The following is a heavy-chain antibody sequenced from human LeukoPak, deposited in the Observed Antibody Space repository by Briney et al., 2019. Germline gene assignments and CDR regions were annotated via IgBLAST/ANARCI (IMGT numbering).Heavy chain of an antibody. CDR3: ASALLSYYDFWSGYYTSYYFDY. V-gene: IGHV4-39*07. CDR2: IYYSGST. D-gene: IGHD3-3*01. J-gene: IGHJ4*02. Sequence: SETLSLTCTVSGGSISSSSYYWGWIRQPPGKGLEWIGSIYYSGSTYYNPFLKSRVTISVDTSKNQFSLKLSSVTAADTAVYYCASALLSYYDFWSGYYTSYYFDYWGQGTLVTVSS. CDR1: GGSISSSSYY.